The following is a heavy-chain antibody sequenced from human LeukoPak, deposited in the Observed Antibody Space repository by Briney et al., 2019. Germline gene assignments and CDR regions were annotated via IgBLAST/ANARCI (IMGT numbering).Heavy chain of an antibody. J-gene: IGHJ4*02. CDR2: INHSGST. CDR3: ARVESYYYGSGSERDYFDY. V-gene: IGHV4-34*01. CDR1: GGSISSYY. D-gene: IGHD3-10*01. Sequence: KPSETLSLTCTVSGGSISSYYWSWIRQPPGKGLEWIGEINHSGSTNYNPSLKSRVTISVDTSKNQFSLKLSSVTAADTAVYYCARVESYYYGSGSERDYFDYWGQGTLVTVSS.